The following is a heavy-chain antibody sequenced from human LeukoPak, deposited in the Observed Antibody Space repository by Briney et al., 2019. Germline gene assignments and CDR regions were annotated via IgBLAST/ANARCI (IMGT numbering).Heavy chain of an antibody. CDR3: AKDRPLRFLEN. D-gene: IGHD3-3*01. J-gene: IGHJ4*02. CDR2: IWYDGSNK. V-gene: IGHV3-33*06. CDR1: GFTFSSYG. Sequence: PWGSLRLSCAASGFTFSSYGMHWVRQAPGKGLEWVAVIWYDGSNKYYADSVKGRFTISRDNSKNTLYLQMNSLRAEDTAVYYCAKDRPLRFLENGGQGTLVTVSS.